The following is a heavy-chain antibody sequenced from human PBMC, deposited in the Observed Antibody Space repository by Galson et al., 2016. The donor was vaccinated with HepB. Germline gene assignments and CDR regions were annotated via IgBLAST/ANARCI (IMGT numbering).Heavy chain of an antibody. CDR2: IYYTART. Sequence: SETLSLTCTVSGASISSSSYYWGWIRQPPGKVLEWIGTIYYTARTHYSPSLRNRVSISRNPSNNRFSLRLTSVTAADPATFYCSRHNRARGMDVWGQGTTVTVYS. V-gene: IGHV4-39*01. J-gene: IGHJ6*02. CDR3: SRHNRARGMDV. CDR1: GASISSSSYY. D-gene: IGHD3-10*01.